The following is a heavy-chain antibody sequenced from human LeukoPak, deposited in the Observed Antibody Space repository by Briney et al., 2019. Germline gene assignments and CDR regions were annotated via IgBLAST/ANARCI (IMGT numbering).Heavy chain of an antibody. Sequence: GGSLRLSCAASGFTFSSYSMNWVRQAPGKGLEWVSSISSSSSYIYYADSVKGRFTISRDNAKNSLYLQMNSLRAGDTAVYYCARVVGYYDSSGYEDLFDYWGQGTLVTVSS. CDR2: ISSSSSYI. V-gene: IGHV3-21*01. D-gene: IGHD3-22*01. J-gene: IGHJ4*02. CDR1: GFTFSSYS. CDR3: ARVVGYYDSSGYEDLFDY.